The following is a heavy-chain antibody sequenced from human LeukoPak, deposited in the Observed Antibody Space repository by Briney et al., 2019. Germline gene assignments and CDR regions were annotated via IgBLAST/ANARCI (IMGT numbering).Heavy chain of an antibody. CDR2: ISTTGST. CDR1: GTSISRHY. J-gene: IGHJ5*01. Sequence: PSETLSLTCTVSGTSISRHYWSWLRQSAGLGLGWLGCISTTGSTTYNPSLEGRVTMSEDTSQNQLSLTLSSVTAADTAVYFCARQDGLWVGDLGGWFDFWGQGIQVTVSS. V-gene: IGHV4-4*09. CDR3: ARQDGLWVGDLGGWFDF. D-gene: IGHD3-10*01.